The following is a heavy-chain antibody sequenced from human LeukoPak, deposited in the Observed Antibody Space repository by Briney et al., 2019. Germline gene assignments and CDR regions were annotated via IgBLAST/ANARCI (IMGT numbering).Heavy chain of an antibody. D-gene: IGHD2-2*01. J-gene: IGHJ4*02. V-gene: IGHV3-7*01. CDR2: IKQDGSEK. CDR3: ASVVTYCSSTSCLGYFFDY. CDR1: GFTFSSYA. Sequence: GGSLRLSCAASGFTFSSYAMSWVRQAPGKGLEWVANIKQDGSEKYYVDSVKGRFTISRDNAKNSLYLQMNSLRAEDTAVYYCASVVTYCSSTSCLGYFFDYWGQGTLVTVSS.